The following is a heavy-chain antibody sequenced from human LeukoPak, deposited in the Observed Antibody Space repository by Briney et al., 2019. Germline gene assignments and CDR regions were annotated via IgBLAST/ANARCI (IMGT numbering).Heavy chain of an antibody. Sequence: SETPSLTCAVYGGSFSGYYWSWIRQPPGRGLEWIGEINHSGSTNYNPSLKSRVTISVDTSKNQFSLKLSSVTAADTAVYYCARARFLDLWGQGTLVTVSS. CDR3: ARARFLDL. CDR1: GGSFSGYY. CDR2: INHSGST. V-gene: IGHV4-34*01. J-gene: IGHJ4*02. D-gene: IGHD3-3*01.